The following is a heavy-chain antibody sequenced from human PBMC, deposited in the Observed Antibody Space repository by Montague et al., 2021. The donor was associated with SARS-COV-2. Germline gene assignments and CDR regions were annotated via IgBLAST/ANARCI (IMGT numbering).Heavy chain of an antibody. J-gene: IGHJ4*02. CDR2: ISWNSGSI. D-gene: IGHD2/OR15-2a*01. CDR1: GFTFGDYA. CDR3: AKDTISTSGWQTYFDY. V-gene: IGHV3-9*01. Sequence: SLRLSCAASGFTFGDYAMHWVRQAPGKGLEWVSGISWNSGSIGYADSVKGRFTISRDNAKNSLYLQMNGLRAEDTASYYCAKDTISTSGWQTYFDYWGQGTLVTVSS.